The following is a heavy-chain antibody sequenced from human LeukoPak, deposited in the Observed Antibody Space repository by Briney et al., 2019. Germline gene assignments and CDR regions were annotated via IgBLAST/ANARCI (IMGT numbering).Heavy chain of an antibody. D-gene: IGHD1-26*01. CDR3: ARDQMWESNWFDP. J-gene: IGHJ5*02. CDR1: GGTFSSYA. V-gene: IGHV1-69*13. Sequence: SVKVSCKASGGTFSSYAISWVRQAPGQGLEWMGGIIPIFGTANYAQKFQGRVTITADESTSTAYMELSSLRSEDTAVYYCARDQMWESNWFDPWGQGTLVTVSS. CDR2: IIPIFGTA.